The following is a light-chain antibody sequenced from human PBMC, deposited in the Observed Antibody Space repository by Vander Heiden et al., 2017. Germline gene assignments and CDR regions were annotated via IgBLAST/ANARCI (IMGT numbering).Light chain of an antibody. J-gene: IGKJ4*01. CDR1: QSVSRS. CDR3: QQYTNWPPFT. CDR2: GAS. V-gene: IGKV3-15*01. Sequence: ERVMTQSPATLSVSPGERATLSCRASQSVSRSLAWYQQKPGQAPRLLIYGASTRATCVPARFSGGGSGTEFNLTISSLQSEDVAVYYCQQYTNWPPFTFGGGTKVEIK.